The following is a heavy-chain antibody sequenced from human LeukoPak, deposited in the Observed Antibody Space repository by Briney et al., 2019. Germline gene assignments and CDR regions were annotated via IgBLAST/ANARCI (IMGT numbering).Heavy chain of an antibody. V-gene: IGHV1-69*04. CDR1: GGTFSSYA. Sequence: SVKVSCKASGGTFSSYAISWVRQAPGQGLEWMGRIIPIFGIANYAQKFQGRVTITADKSTSTAYMELSSLGSEDTAVYYCARDQDSSSSGDYWGQGTLVTVSS. J-gene: IGHJ4*02. D-gene: IGHD6-13*01. CDR3: ARDQDSSSSGDY. CDR2: IIPIFGIA.